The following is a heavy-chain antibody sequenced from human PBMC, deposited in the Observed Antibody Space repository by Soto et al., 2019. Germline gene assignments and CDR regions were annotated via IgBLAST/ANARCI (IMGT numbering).Heavy chain of an antibody. Sequence: ETLSLTCTVSGGSISHYYWTWIRQPPGEGLEWIGYVDYSGRTNYNPSLKSRVTISVDTSNNEFSLKLSSVTAADTAVYYCARRYGSCFDYWGQGTLVTVSS. V-gene: IGHV4-59*08. CDR3: ARRYGSCFDY. J-gene: IGHJ4*02. D-gene: IGHD5-18*01. CDR1: GGSISHYY. CDR2: VDYSGRT.